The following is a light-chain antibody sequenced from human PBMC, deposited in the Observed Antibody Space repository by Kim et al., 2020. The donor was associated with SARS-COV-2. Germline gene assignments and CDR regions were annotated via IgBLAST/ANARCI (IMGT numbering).Light chain of an antibody. Sequence: QSALTQPRSVSGSPGQSVTISCTGTSSDVGRYNYVSWYQQHPGKDPKVLIYDVTKRPSGVTDRFSGSKSGNTVSLTISGLQAEDEADYYCCSYSGTYSYVFGTGTKVTVL. CDR1: SSDVGRYNY. CDR3: CSYSGTYSYV. V-gene: IGLV2-11*01. J-gene: IGLJ1*01. CDR2: DVT.